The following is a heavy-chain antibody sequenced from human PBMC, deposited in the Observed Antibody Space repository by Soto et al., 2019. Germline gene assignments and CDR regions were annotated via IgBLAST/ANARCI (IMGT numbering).Heavy chain of an antibody. CDR1: GYTFTSYY. Sequence: ASVKVSCKASGYTFTSYYMHWVRQAPGQGLEWMGIINPSGGSTSYAQKFQGRVTMTRDTSTSTVYMELSSLRSEDTAVYYCAREAISGYRYGTRFYFDYWGQGTLVTVSS. J-gene: IGHJ4*02. V-gene: IGHV1-46*01. CDR3: AREAISGYRYGTRFYFDY. CDR2: INPSGGST. D-gene: IGHD5-18*01.